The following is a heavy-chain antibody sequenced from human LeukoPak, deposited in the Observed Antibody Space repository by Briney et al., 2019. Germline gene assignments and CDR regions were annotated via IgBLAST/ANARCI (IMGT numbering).Heavy chain of an antibody. V-gene: IGHV4-59*01. CDR1: GGSISSYY. D-gene: IGHD2/OR15-2a*01. CDR3: ARDHSTGIDY. Sequence: PSETLSLTCTVSGGSISSYYWSWIRQPPGKGLEWIGNIGYMYYGGSTKYSPSLKSRVTISGDSSKNQFSLKLTSVTAADTAVYYCARDHSTGIDYWGQGTLVTVSS. J-gene: IGHJ4*02. CDR2: MYYGGST.